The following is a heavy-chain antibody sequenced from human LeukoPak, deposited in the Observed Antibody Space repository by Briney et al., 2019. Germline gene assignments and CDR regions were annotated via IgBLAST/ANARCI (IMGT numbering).Heavy chain of an antibody. Sequence: GESLKISCKGSGYSFTTYWIGWVRQMPGKGLEWVGIIYPGDSDTRYSPSFQGQVTISADKSISTAYLQWTSLKASDTAMYYCARPNSSGWYALNYWGQGTLVTASS. V-gene: IGHV5-51*01. CDR2: IYPGDSDT. D-gene: IGHD6-19*01. J-gene: IGHJ4*02. CDR3: ARPNSSGWYALNY. CDR1: GYSFTTYW.